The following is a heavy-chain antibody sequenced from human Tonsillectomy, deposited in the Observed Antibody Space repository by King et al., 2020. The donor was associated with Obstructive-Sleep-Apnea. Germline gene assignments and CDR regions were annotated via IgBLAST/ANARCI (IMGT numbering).Heavy chain of an antibody. CDR2: INYSGRP. V-gene: IGHV4-39*07. CDR1: GGSLSSGDYY. CDR3: VREAGSRGYGWFAP. J-gene: IGHJ5*02. Sequence: QLQESSPGQVKSSETLSLTCTLSGGSLSSGDYYWGWIRQPPGKGVELVGSINYSGRPYYSSSLKSRVTMSTDPSKNQFSLTLISVTAAETAMYYCVREAGSRGYGWFAPWGQGTLVTVSP. D-gene: IGHD1-1*01.